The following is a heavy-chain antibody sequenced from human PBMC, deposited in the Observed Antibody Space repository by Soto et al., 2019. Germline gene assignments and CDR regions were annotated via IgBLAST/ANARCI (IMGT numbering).Heavy chain of an antibody. CDR1: GYTFTSYG. D-gene: IGHD5-12*01. J-gene: IGHJ5*02. CDR2: ISAYNGNT. Sequence: QIQLVQSGAEVKKPGASVKVSCKASGYTFTSYGISWVRQAPGQGLEWMGWISAYNGNTNYAQKLQGRVTMTTDTSTSTAYMELRSLRSDDTAVYYCARAGSNVDIVATLYNWFDPWGQGTLVTVSS. CDR3: ARAGSNVDIVATLYNWFDP. V-gene: IGHV1-18*01.